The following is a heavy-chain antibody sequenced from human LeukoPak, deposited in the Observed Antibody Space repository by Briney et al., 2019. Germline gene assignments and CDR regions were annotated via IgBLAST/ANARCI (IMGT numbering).Heavy chain of an antibody. J-gene: IGHJ5*02. CDR3: ARGSLLIVVVPAAWFAP. V-gene: IGHV3-21*01. Sequence: GGSLRLSCAASGFTFSSYSMKWVRQAPGKGLEWGSSISSSSSYIYYADSVQGRFPISRDNAKNSLYLQMISLRADDTAVYYCARGSLLIVVVPAAWFAPWGQGTLVTVSS. CDR1: GFTFSSYS. CDR2: ISSSSSYI. D-gene: IGHD2-2*01.